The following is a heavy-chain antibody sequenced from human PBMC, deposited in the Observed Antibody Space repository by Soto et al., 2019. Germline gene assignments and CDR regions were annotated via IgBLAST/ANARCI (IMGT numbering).Heavy chain of an antibody. Sequence: QVQLQESGPGLVKPSETLSLTCTVSGGSVSSGSYYWSWIRQPPGKGLEWIGYIYYSGSTNYNPSLKSRVTISVDTSKNQFSLKLSSVTAADTAVYYCARGEWWFDPWGQGTLVTVSS. V-gene: IGHV4-61*01. D-gene: IGHD3-3*01. CDR1: GGSVSSGSYY. J-gene: IGHJ5*02. CDR3: ARGEWWFDP. CDR2: IYYSGST.